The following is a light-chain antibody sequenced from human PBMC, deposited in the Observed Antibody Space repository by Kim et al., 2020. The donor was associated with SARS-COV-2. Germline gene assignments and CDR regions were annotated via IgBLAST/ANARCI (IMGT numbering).Light chain of an antibody. CDR2: EVS. Sequence: QSALTHPASVSGSPGQPITISCTGTSSDVGGNDLVSWYQHFPGRAPKLIIFEVSKWPSGFSNRFSGSKSGNTASLTISGLQAEDEADYYCSSFANDRTFVFGTGTKVTVL. CDR1: SSDVGGNDL. J-gene: IGLJ1*01. CDR3: SSFANDRTFV. V-gene: IGLV2-23*02.